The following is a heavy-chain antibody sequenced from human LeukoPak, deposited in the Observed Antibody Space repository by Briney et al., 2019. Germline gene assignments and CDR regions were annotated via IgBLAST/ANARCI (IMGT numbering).Heavy chain of an antibody. Sequence: ASVKVSCKASGYTFTSYGISWVRQAPGQGLEWMGWISAYNGNTNYAQKLQGRVTMTTDTSTSTAYMELRSLRSDDTAVYYCARGRPVVATMSRGNGSAPWGQGPLVTVPS. D-gene: IGHD5-12*01. J-gene: IGHJ5*02. CDR3: ARGRPVVATMSRGNGSAP. V-gene: IGHV1-18*01. CDR2: ISAYNGNT. CDR1: GYTFTSYG.